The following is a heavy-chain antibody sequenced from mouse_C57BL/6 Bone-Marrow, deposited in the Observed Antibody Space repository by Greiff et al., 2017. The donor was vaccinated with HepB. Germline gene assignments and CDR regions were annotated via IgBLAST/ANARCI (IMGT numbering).Heavy chain of an antibody. CDR2: IYPGGGYT. V-gene: IGHV1-63*01. J-gene: IGHJ4*01. CDR1: GYTFTNYW. Sequence: LVESGAELVRPGTSVKMSCKASGYTFTNYWIGWAKQRPGHGLEWIGDIYPGGGYTNYNEKFKGKATLTADKSSSTAYMQFSSLTSEDSAIYYCARTGPYYAMDYWGQGTSVTVSS. D-gene: IGHD3-3*01. CDR3: ARTGPYYAMDY.